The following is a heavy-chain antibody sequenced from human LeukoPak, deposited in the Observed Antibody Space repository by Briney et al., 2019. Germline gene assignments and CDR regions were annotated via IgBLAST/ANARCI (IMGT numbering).Heavy chain of an antibody. CDR2: ISGRDGRT. D-gene: IGHD6-13*01. Sequence: GGSLRLSCAVSGLTFYTYAMSWVRQAPGKGLKWVSAISGRDGRTYYSDSVKGRFTISRDNSQNTLYLQMNTLRAEDTAVYYCSTSPSFGSSWYQFNYWGQGALVIVSS. CDR1: GLTFYTYA. J-gene: IGHJ4*02. CDR3: STSPSFGSSWYQFNY. V-gene: IGHV3-23*01.